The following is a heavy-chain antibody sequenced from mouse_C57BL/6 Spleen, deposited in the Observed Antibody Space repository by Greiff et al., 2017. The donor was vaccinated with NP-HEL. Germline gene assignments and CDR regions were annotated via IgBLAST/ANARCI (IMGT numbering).Heavy chain of an antibody. Sequence: QVQLQQSGAELVKPGASVKISCKASGYAFSSYWMNWVKQRPGKGLAWIGQIYPGDGDTNYNGKFKGKATLTADKSSSTAYMQLSSLTSEDSAVYFCARKEAGYAWFAYWGQGTLVTVSA. CDR2: IYPGDGDT. D-gene: IGHD2-2*01. J-gene: IGHJ3*01. V-gene: IGHV1-80*01. CDR1: GYAFSSYW. CDR3: ARKEAGYAWFAY.